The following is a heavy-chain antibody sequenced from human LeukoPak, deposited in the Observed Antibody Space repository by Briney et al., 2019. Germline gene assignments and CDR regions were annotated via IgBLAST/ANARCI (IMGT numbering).Heavy chain of an antibody. Sequence: GESLKISCEVSGYNFSNYWIGWVRQMPGEGLEWMGIIYPGDSHIKYSPSFQGQVTISADKSISTAYLQWSSLKASDTAIYYCARPHLPLFDGAFDIWGQGTMVTVSS. CDR3: ARPHLPLFDGAFDI. CDR2: IYPGDSHI. CDR1: GYNFSNYW. J-gene: IGHJ3*02. V-gene: IGHV5-51*01.